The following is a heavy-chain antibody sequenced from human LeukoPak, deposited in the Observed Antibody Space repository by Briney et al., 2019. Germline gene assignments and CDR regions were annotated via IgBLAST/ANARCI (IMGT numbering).Heavy chain of an antibody. CDR2: INPSGGST. J-gene: IGHJ4*02. CDR3: AKPHLPSSGYYGYYFDY. D-gene: IGHD3-22*01. Sequence: GASVKVSCKASGYTFTSYYMHWVRQAPGQGLEWMGIINPSGGSTSYAQKFQGRVTMTRDTSTSTVYMELSSLRSEDTAVYYCAKPHLPSSGYYGYYFDYWGQGTLVTVSS. V-gene: IGHV1-46*01. CDR1: GYTFTSYY.